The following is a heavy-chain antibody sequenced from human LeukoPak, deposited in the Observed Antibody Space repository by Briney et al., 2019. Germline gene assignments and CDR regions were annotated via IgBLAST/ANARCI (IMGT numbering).Heavy chain of an antibody. CDR3: ASMSGSTSGDAFDI. V-gene: IGHV4-39*01. D-gene: IGHD2-2*01. J-gene: IGHJ3*02. CDR1: GGSISSSSYD. Sequence: SETLSLTCTVSGGSISSSSYDWGWIRQPPGKGLEWIGSIYYSGSTYYNPSLKSRVTISVDTSKNQFSLKLSSVTAADTAVYYCASMSGSTSGDAFDIWGQGTMVTVSS. CDR2: IYYSGST.